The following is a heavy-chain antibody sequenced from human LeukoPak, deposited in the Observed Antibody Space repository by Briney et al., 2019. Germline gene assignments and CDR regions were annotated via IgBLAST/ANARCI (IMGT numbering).Heavy chain of an antibody. CDR2: TKQDGSEK. CDR1: GFTFSNYW. V-gene: IGHV3-7*03. CDR3: ARNQYLPFDVFDM. D-gene: IGHD1-14*01. J-gene: IGHJ3*02. Sequence: GGSLRLSCAASGFTFSNYWMSWVRQAPGKGLGWVANTKQDGSEKDYVDSVKGRFAISRDNAKNSLYLQMSSLRAEDTAVYYCARNQYLPFDVFDMWGQGTMVTVSS.